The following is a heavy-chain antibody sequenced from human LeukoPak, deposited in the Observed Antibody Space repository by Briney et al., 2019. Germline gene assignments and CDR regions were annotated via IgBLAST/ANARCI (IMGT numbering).Heavy chain of an antibody. CDR1: GGSISSYY. Sequence: SETLSLTCTVSGGSISSYYWSWIRQPPGKGLEWIGYVYYSGSTNYNPSLKSRVTISVDTSKNQFSLKLSSVTAADTAVYYCARSGPYCGGDCNFDYWGQGTLVTVSS. CDR3: ARSGPYCGGDCNFDY. CDR2: VYYSGST. D-gene: IGHD2-21*02. V-gene: IGHV4-59*01. J-gene: IGHJ4*02.